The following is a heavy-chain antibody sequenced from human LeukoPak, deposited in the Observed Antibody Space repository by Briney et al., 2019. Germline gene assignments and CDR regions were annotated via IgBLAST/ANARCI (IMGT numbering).Heavy chain of an antibody. CDR2: INPNNGGT. CDR3: ARLSTTTAHWFDP. J-gene: IGHJ5*02. V-gene: IGHV1-2*02. D-gene: IGHD1-26*01. CDR1: GYTFTGYY. Sequence: ASVKVSCKASGYTFTGYYMHWVRQAPGQGLEWMGWINPNNGGTNYAQKFQGRVTMTRDTSISTAYMELSRLRSDDTAVYYCARLSTTTAHWFDPWGQGTLVTVSS.